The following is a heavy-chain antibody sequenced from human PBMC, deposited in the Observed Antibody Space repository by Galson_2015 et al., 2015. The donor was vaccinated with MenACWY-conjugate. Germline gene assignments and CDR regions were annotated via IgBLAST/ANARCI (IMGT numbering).Heavy chain of an antibody. CDR1: GDSFNTYR. V-gene: IGHV1-69*13. D-gene: IGHD4-17*01. CDR3: ARPGGDYEQRTFFDY. CDR2: IIPAFHTT. J-gene: IGHJ4*02. Sequence: SVKVSCKASGDSFNTYRFNWIRQAPGQGPEWLGGIIPAFHTTDYAQRFQGRLTITADESTSTVYMELSSLRSDDTAIYYRARPGGDYEQRTFFDYWGQGTLVTVSS.